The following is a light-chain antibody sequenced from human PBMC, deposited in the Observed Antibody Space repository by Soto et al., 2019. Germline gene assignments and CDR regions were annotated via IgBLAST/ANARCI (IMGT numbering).Light chain of an antibody. Sequence: REMTLSPATLSVSPGERATLSCRSSQSVGKNLGWYQQKPGQAPRLLIYGASTRATGIPARFSGSGSGTDFTLTISRLEAEDFAVYYCQQYGSSGTFGQGTKVDIK. CDR1: QSVGKN. J-gene: IGKJ1*01. CDR2: GAS. V-gene: IGKV3-15*01. CDR3: QQYGSSGT.